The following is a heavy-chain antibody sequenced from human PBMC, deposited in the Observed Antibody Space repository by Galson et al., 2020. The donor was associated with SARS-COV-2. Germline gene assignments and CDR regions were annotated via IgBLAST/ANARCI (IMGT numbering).Heavy chain of an antibody. D-gene: IGHD3-22*01. V-gene: IGHV4-39*01. CDR3: ARLNLGYYYDSSGYLSTEFDY. CDR2: TYYSGTT. J-gene: IGHJ4*02. Sequence: SETLSLTCTVSGGSISSSSYYWGWIRQPPGKGLEWIGSTYYSGTTYYNPSLKSRVTISVDTSKNQFSLKLSSVTAADTAVYDCARLNLGYYYDSSGYLSTEFDYWGQGTLVTVSS. CDR1: GGSISSSSYY.